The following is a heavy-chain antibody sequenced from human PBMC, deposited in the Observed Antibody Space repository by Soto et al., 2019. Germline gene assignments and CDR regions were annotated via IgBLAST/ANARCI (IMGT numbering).Heavy chain of an antibody. V-gene: IGHV4-30-4*01. D-gene: IGHD3-3*01. J-gene: IGHJ3*02. Sequence: SETLSLTCTVSGGSISSGDYYWSWIRQPPGKGLEWIGYIYYSGSTYYNPSLKSRVTISVDTSKNQFSLKLSSVTAADTAVYYCARRSLDHDFWSGYYPHDAFDIWGQGTMITVSS. CDR3: ARRSLDHDFWSGYYPHDAFDI. CDR1: GGSISSGDYY. CDR2: IYYSGST.